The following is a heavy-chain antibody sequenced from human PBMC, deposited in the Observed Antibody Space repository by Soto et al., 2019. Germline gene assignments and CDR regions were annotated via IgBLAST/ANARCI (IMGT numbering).Heavy chain of an antibody. D-gene: IGHD4-17*01. J-gene: IGHJ2*01. CDR3: AKDNFVVDGDYGWYFDL. CDR2: ISGSGGST. CDR1: GFTFSSYA. V-gene: IGHV3-23*01. Sequence: EVQLLESGGGLVQPGGSLRLSCAASGFTFSSYAMSWVRQAPGKGLEWVSAISGSGGSTYYADSVKGRFTISRDNSKNTLYLQMNSLRAEDTAVYYCAKDNFVVDGDYGWYFDLWGRGTLVTVSS.